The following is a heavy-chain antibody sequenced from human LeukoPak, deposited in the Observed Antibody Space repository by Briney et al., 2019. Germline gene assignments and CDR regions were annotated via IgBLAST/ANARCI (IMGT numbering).Heavy chain of an antibody. D-gene: IGHD1-26*01. V-gene: IGHV3-7*01. CDR1: GIILSSYW. CDR3: AREFRSGYSRWFDY. J-gene: IGHJ5*01. Sequence: PGGSLRLSCAASGIILSSYWMSWVRQAPGKGLEWVANIKQDGSEKWYVDSVKGRFTISRDNAKNSLYLQMNSLRVEDTAVYYCAREFRSGYSRWFDYWGQGTLVTVSS. CDR2: IKQDGSEK.